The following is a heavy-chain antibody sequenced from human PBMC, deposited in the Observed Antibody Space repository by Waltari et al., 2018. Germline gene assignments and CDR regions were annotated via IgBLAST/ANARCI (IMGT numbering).Heavy chain of an antibody. Sequence: EVQLVESGGGLVKPGGHLRLSCAASGFNFFDTWLTWVRQAPGKGLEWVGRIKRSSDGGAAEYAAPVNGRFIISRDDSSSTLYLQMNSLKSEDTAVYYCITDPANAYVRWFDPWGQGTLVTVSS. CDR1: GFNFFDTW. CDR2: IKRSSDGGAA. CDR3: ITDPANAYVRWFDP. V-gene: IGHV3-15*01. J-gene: IGHJ5*02. D-gene: IGHD2-2*01.